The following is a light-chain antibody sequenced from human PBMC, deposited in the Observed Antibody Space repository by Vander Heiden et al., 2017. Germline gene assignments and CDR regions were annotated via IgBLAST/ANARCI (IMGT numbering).Light chain of an antibody. CDR3: QQRSNWPLFT. Sequence: EIVLTQSPATLSLSPGARATLSCRASQSVSSYLAWYQQKPGQAPRLLIYDASNRATGIPARFSGSGSETDFTLTISSLEPEDFAVYYCQQRSNWPLFTFGPGTKVDIK. V-gene: IGKV3-11*01. CDR1: QSVSSY. CDR2: DAS. J-gene: IGKJ3*01.